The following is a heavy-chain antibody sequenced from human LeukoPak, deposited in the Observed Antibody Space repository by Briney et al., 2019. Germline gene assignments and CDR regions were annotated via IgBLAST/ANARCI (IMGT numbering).Heavy chain of an antibody. J-gene: IGHJ5*02. Sequence: ASVKVSCKASGYTFTSYDINWVRQASGQGLEWMGWMNPNSGNTGYAQKFKGRVTITSSTSTSTVFMVLGSLTSEDTAVYYCARGGASAAARRFDPWGQGTLVTVSS. V-gene: IGHV1-8*01. D-gene: IGHD6-13*01. CDR3: ARGGASAAARRFDP. CDR2: MNPNSGNT. CDR1: GYTFTSYD.